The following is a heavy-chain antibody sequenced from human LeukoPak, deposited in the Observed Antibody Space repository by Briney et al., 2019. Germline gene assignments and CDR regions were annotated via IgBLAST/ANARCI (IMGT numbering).Heavy chain of an antibody. J-gene: IGHJ6*04. CDR3: AREEGSGGYCHGMDV. CDR2: IKQDGSEN. V-gene: IGHV3-7*03. Sequence: GGSLRLSCAASGFTFSSYRMSWPRQAPGKGLEWVANIKQDGSENYYVDSVKGRFNISRDNAKNLLYLQMNSLRAEYTAVYYGAREEGSGGYCHGMDVWGKGTTVTVST. D-gene: IGHD3-10*01. CDR1: GFTFSSYR.